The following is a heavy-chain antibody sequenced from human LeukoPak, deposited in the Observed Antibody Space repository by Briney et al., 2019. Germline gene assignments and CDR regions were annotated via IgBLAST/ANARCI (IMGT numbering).Heavy chain of an antibody. CDR1: GGTLGSYV. J-gene: IGHJ6*03. Sequence: SVKVSCKASGGTLGSYVISWVRQAPGQGLEWMGGIIPIFGPAHYAQTFQGRVTITTDESTTRAYMELRSLRWVDTTVYYCRGVAADRGAATYYYYYMDVWGKGTTVTVSS. CDR3: RGVAADRGAATYYYYYMDV. V-gene: IGHV1-69*05. CDR2: IIPIFGPA. D-gene: IGHD2-15*01.